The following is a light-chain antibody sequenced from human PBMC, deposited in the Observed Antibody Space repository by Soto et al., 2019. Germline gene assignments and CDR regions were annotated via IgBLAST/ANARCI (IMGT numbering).Light chain of an antibody. V-gene: IGKV3-20*01. CDR3: QQYGSSLFT. CDR2: GAS. Sequence: EIVLTQSPGILSLSPGERATLSCRASQSVSSSYLAWYQQKPGQAPRLLIYGASSRATGIPDRFSGSGSGTDFTLTISRLEPEDFAVYYCQQYGSSLFTFGPGT. J-gene: IGKJ3*01. CDR1: QSVSSSY.